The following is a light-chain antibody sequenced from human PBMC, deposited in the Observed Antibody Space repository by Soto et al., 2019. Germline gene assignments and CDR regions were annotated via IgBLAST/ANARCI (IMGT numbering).Light chain of an antibody. CDR3: CSYAGSYTYV. J-gene: IGLJ1*01. CDR2: DVS. CDR1: SSDVGDYDY. V-gene: IGLV2-11*01. Sequence: QSALTQPRSVSGSPGQSVTISCTGTSSDVGDYDYVSWYQQHPGNAPQLMIYDVSKRPSRVPDRFSGSKSGNTASLTISRLQAEDEADYYCCSYAGSYTYVFGTGPKVNVL.